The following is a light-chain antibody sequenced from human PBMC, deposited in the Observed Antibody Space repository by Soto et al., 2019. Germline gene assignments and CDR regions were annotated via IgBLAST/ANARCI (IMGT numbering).Light chain of an antibody. V-gene: IGLV2-14*03. CDR1: RSDIGAYNF. J-gene: IGLJ2*01. Sequence: QSVLTQPASVSGSPGQSLTISCTGSRSDIGAYNFVSWYQQHPGEVPKLILYDVNVRPSGVSNRFSGSKSGNTASLTISGLQAEDDADYYCTSWTTSTTMIFGGGTKVTVL. CDR2: DVN. CDR3: TSWTTSTTMI.